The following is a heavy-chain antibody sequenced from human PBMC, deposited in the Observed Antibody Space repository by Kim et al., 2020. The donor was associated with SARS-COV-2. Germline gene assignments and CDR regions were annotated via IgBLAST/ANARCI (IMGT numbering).Heavy chain of an antibody. V-gene: IGHV3-7*01. CDR2: IKQDGSEK. Sequence: GGSLRLSCAASGFTFSSYWMSWVRQAPGKGLEWVANIKQDGSEKYYVDSVKGRFTISRDNAKNSLYLQMNSLRAEDTAVYYCARMLRYFDWFPYNYWGQGTLVTVSS. J-gene: IGHJ4*02. CDR1: GFTFSSYW. CDR3: ARMLRYFDWFPYNY. D-gene: IGHD3-9*01.